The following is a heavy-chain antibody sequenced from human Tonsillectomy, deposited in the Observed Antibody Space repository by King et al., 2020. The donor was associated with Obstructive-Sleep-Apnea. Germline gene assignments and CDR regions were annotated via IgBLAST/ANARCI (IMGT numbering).Heavy chain of an antibody. CDR2: INWNSGCR. D-gene: IGHD6-19*01. J-gene: IGHJ4*02. CDR1: GFNFDDYA. Sequence: VQLVESGGGLVQPGRSLRLSCAASGFNFDDYAMHWVRQVPGKGLEWVSGINWNSGCRGYADSVKGRFTVSRDNAKNSLHLQMNSLRAEDTALYYCAKDLSSGWYRGCDYWGQGTLVTVSS. V-gene: IGHV3-9*01. CDR3: AKDLSSGWYRGCDY.